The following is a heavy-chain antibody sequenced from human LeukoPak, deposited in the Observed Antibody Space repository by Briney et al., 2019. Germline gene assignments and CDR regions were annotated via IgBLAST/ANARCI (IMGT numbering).Heavy chain of an antibody. D-gene: IGHD5-24*01. J-gene: IGHJ4*02. V-gene: IGHV3-21*01. CDR2: IGGSSGYI. CDR3: ARAPRDGYNYDDY. CDR1: GFTFSSYT. Sequence: PGGSLRLSCAASGFTFSSYTMNWVRQAPGKGLEWVSSIGGSSGYIYDADSVKGRFTIPRDNAKNSLNLQMNSLRAEDTAVYYCARAPRDGYNYDDYWGQGTLVTVSA.